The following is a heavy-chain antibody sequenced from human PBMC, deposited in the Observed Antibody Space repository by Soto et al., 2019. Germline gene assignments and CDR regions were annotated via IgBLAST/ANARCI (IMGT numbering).Heavy chain of an antibody. D-gene: IGHD2-21*02. Sequence: QVQLQESGPGLVKPSETLSLTCIVSGGTISRYCWSWIGQPPGKGLEWIGYMYNTGSTVYNPSFKSRVTISVDTSKNQFSLKLNSVTAADTAVYYCARDLWGYCGTDCYPLDVWGQGTTVTVSS. CDR1: GGTISRYC. CDR2: MYNTGST. V-gene: IGHV4-59*01. J-gene: IGHJ6*02. CDR3: ARDLWGYCGTDCYPLDV.